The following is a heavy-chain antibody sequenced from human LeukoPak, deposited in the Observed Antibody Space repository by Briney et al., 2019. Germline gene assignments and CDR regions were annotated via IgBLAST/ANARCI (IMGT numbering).Heavy chain of an antibody. CDR3: ARAHYGGKLDY. Sequence: SVKVSCKASGYTFTGYYMHWVRQAPGQGLEWMGRIIPILGIANYAQKFQGRVTITADKSTSTAYMELSSLRSEDTAVYYCARAHYGGKLDYWGQGTLVTVSS. V-gene: IGHV1-69*04. CDR1: GYTFTGYY. CDR2: IIPILGIA. D-gene: IGHD4-23*01. J-gene: IGHJ4*02.